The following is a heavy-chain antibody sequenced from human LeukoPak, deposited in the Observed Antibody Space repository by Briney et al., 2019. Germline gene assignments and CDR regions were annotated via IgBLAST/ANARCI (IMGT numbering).Heavy chain of an antibody. CDR3: PRTHDYGDNLMDY. V-gene: IGHV1-18*04. D-gene: IGHD4-17*01. CDR2: ISTYNGNT. J-gene: IGHJ4*02. Sequence: ASVKVSCKASGYTFTSYGIAWVRQAPGEGLEWMGGISTYNGNTNYAQKFQGRVTMTSDTSSSTAYMELRSLRSDDTAVYYCPRTHDYGDNLMDYWGQGTLVTVSS. CDR1: GYTFTSYG.